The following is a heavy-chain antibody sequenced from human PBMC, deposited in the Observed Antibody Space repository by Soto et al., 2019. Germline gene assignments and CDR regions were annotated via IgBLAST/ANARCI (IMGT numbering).Heavy chain of an antibody. J-gene: IGHJ4*02. Sequence: QVQLVESGGGVVQPGRSLRLSCAASGFTFSSYALHWVRQAPGKGLEWVAVISYDGSNKYYADSVKGRFTISRDNSKNTLYLQTNSLRAEDTAVYYCARDGEAVNYKPYDFDYWGQGTLVTVSS. CDR3: ARDGEAVNYKPYDFDY. CDR2: ISYDGSNK. V-gene: IGHV3-30-3*01. D-gene: IGHD3-10*01. CDR1: GFTFSSYA.